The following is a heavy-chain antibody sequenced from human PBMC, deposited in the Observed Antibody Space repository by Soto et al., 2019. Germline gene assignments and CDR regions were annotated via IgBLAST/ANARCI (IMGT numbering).Heavy chain of an antibody. V-gene: IGHV1-69*06. CDR2: IIPIFGTA. CDR1: GVTFSSSA. Sequence: SVKVSCNASGVTFSSSAISWVRQAPGQGLEWMGGIIPIFGTANYAQKFQGRVTITADKSTSTAYMELSSLRSEDTAVYYCASLTYDYVWGSYLGYWGQGTLVTVSS. D-gene: IGHD3-16*02. CDR3: ASLTYDYVWGSYLGY. J-gene: IGHJ4*02.